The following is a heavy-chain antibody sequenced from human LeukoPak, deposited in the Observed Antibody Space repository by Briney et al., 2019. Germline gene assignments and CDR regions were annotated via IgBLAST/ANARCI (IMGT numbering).Heavy chain of an antibody. V-gene: IGHV3-30*02. CDR3: AKDPNSSGWYMDFFDY. Sequence: PGGSLRLSCAASGFTFSSYGMHWVRQAPGKGLDWVAFIRYDGSNKYYTDSVRGRFTISRDNSKNTVYLQMNSLRAEDTAVYYCAKDPNSSGWYMDFFDYWGQGALVTVSS. D-gene: IGHD6-19*01. CDR1: GFTFSSYG. J-gene: IGHJ4*02. CDR2: IRYDGSNK.